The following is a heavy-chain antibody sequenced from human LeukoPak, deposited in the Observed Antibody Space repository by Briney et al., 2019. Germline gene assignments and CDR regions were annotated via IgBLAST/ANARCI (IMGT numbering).Heavy chain of an antibody. CDR2: IIPIFGIA. J-gene: IGHJ4*02. Sequence: ASVKVSCKASGGTFSSYAISWVRQAPGQGLEWMGRIIPIFGIANYAQKFQGRVTITADKSTSTAYMELSSLRSEDTAVYYCASPGFSATWLSFDYWGQGTLVTVSS. CDR3: ASPGFSATWLSFDY. CDR1: GGTFSSYA. V-gene: IGHV1-69*04. D-gene: IGHD3-22*01.